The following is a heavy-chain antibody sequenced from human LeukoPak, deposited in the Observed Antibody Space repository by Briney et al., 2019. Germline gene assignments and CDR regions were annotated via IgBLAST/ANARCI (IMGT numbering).Heavy chain of an antibody. Sequence: TSQTLSLTCTVSGGAIRSSVYYWGWVRQSPGKGLEWIGSIYDGGHTNFNPSLKSRANISMDTSKNHFSLRLSSVTAADPSINYSVRDDRMEWFDPGGQGTLVSVSS. D-gene: IGHD1-1*01. CDR2: IYDGGHT. CDR3: VRDDRMEWFDP. V-gene: IGHV4-39*02. J-gene: IGHJ5*02. CDR1: GGAIRSSVYY.